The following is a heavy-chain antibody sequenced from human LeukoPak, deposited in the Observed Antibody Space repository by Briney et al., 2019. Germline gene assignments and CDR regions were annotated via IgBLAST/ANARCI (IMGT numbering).Heavy chain of an antibody. Sequence: PGGSLRLSCAASGFTFSSYAMRWVRRAPGKGLEWVSAISGSGGSTYYADSVKGRFTISRDNSKNTLYLQRNSLRAEDTAVYYCAFIYSSGWWPPLGYWGQGTLVTVSS. V-gene: IGHV3-23*01. CDR1: GFTFSSYA. D-gene: IGHD6-19*01. CDR3: AFIYSSGWWPPLGY. CDR2: ISGSGGST. J-gene: IGHJ4*02.